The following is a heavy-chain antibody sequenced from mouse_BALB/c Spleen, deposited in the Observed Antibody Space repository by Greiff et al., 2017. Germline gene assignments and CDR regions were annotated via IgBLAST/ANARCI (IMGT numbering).Heavy chain of an antibody. CDR1: GYTFTSYW. V-gene: IGHV1-69*02. J-gene: IGHJ3*01. D-gene: IGHD2-14*01. Sequence: QVQLQQPGAELVKPGASVKLSCKASGYTFTSYWMHWVKQRPGQGLEWIGEIDPSDSYTNYNQKFKGKATLTVDKSSSTAYMQLSSLTSEDSAVYYCAKDPYRSSAWFAYWGQGTLVTVSA. CDR3: AKDPYRSSAWFAY. CDR2: IDPSDSYT.